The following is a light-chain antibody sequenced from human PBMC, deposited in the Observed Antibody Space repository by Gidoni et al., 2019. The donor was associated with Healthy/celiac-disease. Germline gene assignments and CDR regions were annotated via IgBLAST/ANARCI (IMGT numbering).Light chain of an antibody. CDR1: QSVSSY. CDR3: QQRSNWPPVLT. CDR2: DAS. Sequence: EIVLTHSPATLSLSPGERATLSCRASQSVSSYLAWYQQKPGQAPRLLIYDASNRATGIPARFSGSGCGTDFTLTISSLEPEDFAVYDCQQRSNWPPVLTFGGGTKVEIK. J-gene: IGKJ4*01. V-gene: IGKV3-11*01.